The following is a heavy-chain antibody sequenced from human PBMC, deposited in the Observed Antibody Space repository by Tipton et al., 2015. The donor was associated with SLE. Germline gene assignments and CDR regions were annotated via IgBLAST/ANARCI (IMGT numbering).Heavy chain of an antibody. CDR2: IYYSGST. Sequence: TLSLTCTVSGGSISSYYWSWIRQPPGKGLEWIGYIYYSGSTNYNPSLKSRVTISVDTSKNQFSLKLSSVTAADTAVYYCARVRGVGSSGYGFDYWGQGTLVTVSS. CDR1: GGSISSYY. J-gene: IGHJ4*02. CDR3: ARVRGVGSSGYGFDY. V-gene: IGHV4-59*01. D-gene: IGHD3-22*01.